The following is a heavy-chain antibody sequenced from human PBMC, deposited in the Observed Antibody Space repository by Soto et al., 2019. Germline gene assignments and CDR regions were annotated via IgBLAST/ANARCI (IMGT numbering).Heavy chain of an antibody. CDR3: ARDVGYYDSSGYYPSTDYYYCMDV. Sequence: QVQLVESGGGVVQPGRSLRLSCAASGFTFSSYGMHWVRQAPGKGLEWVAVIWYDGSNKYYADSVKGRFTISRDNSKNTLYLQMNSLRDEDTALYYCARDVGYYDSSGYYPSTDYYYCMDVWGQGTTLTVSS. J-gene: IGHJ6*02. D-gene: IGHD3-22*01. CDR2: IWYDGSNK. V-gene: IGHV3-33*01. CDR1: GFTFSSYG.